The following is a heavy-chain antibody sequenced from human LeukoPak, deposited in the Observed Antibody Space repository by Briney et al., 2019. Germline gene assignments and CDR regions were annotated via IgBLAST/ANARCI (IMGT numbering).Heavy chain of an antibody. Sequence: SETLSLTCTVSGGSISSYYRSWIRQPPGKGLEWIGEINHSGSTNYNPSLKSRVTISVDTSKNQFSLKLTSVTAADTAVYYCARGDTIFGVVSKGNWFDPWGQGTLVTVSS. V-gene: IGHV4-34*01. CDR1: GGSISSYY. CDR2: INHSGST. CDR3: ARGDTIFGVVSKGNWFDP. D-gene: IGHD3-3*01. J-gene: IGHJ5*02.